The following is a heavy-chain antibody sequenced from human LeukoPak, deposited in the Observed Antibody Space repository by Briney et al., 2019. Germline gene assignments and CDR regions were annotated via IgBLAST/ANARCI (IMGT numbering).Heavy chain of an antibody. V-gene: IGHV4-4*07. CDR3: ARDLHYYDSSGHNWFDP. CDR2: IYSSGST. J-gene: IGHJ5*02. Sequence: SETLSLTCTVSGGSISSYSWSWIRQPAGKGLEWIGHIYSSGSTNYNPSLKSRVTMSVDTSKNQFSLKLRSVTAADTAVNYCARDLHYYDSSGHNWFDPWGQGTLVTVSS. CDR1: GGSISSYS. D-gene: IGHD3-22*01.